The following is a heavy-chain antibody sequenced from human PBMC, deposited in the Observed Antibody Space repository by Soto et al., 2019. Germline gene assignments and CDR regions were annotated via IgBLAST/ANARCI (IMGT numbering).Heavy chain of an antibody. CDR1: DYSISNGYY. CDR2: IYYSGNT. CDR3: ARQGYGSGPNYFDC. V-gene: IGHV4-38-2*01. J-gene: IGHJ4*02. D-gene: IGHD3-10*01. Sequence: SETLSLTCAVSDYSISNGYYWGWIRQPPGKGLEWIGSIYYSGNTYYNPSLKSRVTISVDTSKNHFSLNLNSVTAADTAVYYCARQGYGSGPNYFDCWGQGTLVTVSS.